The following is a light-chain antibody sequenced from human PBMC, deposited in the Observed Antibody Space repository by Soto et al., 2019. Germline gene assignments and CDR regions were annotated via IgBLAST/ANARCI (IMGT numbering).Light chain of an antibody. CDR1: QGIDNF. CDR3: QKCRTAPFT. V-gene: IGKV1-27*01. CDR2: AAS. J-gene: IGKJ4*01. Sequence: DIQMTQSPRCLFGLXEAGVTIPXXASQGIDNFLPWYQQKPGKVPKLLIYAASTLQSGVSSRFSGSGSGTDFTLTISSLQPEDVATYYCQKCRTAPFTFGGGTKVDNK.